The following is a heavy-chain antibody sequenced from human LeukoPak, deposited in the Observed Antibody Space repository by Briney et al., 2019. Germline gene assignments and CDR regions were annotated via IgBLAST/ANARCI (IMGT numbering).Heavy chain of an antibody. CDR3: ARYNWNDVVSALDY. Sequence: ASVTVSCKASGYTFSGYYIHWVRQAPGQGLEWMGWINPNNGATNYAQKFQGGVTTTRDTSITTTYMELSRLTSDDTAVYYCARYNWNDVVSALDYWGQGTLVTVSS. V-gene: IGHV1-2*02. D-gene: IGHD1-1*01. CDR1: GYTFSGYY. CDR2: INPNNGAT. J-gene: IGHJ4*02.